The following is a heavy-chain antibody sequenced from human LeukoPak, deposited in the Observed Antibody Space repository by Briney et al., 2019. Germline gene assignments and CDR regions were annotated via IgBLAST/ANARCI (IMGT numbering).Heavy chain of an antibody. D-gene: IGHD3-10*01. V-gene: IGHV4-31*03. CDR3: ARAYYGSGSYFDY. J-gene: IGHJ4*02. CDR1: GGSISSGGYF. CDR2: IYYSGST. Sequence: SRTLSLTCTVSGGSISSGGYFWSWIRLHPGKGLEWIGYIYYSGSTYYNPSLKSRVTISVDTSKNQFSLKLNSVTAADTAVYYCARAYYGSGSYFDYWGRGTLVTVSS.